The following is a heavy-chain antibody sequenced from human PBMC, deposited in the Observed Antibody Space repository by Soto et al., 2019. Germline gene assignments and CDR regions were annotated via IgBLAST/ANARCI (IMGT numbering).Heavy chain of an antibody. CDR1: GGTFSSYT. CDR3: ARDPGIAVAETTHNYDY. V-gene: IGHV1-69*08. CDR2: IIPILGIA. J-gene: IGHJ4*02. Sequence: QVQLVQSGAEVKKPGSSVKVSCKASGGTFSSYTISWVRQAPGQGLEWMGRIIPILGIANYAQKFQGRVTITADKSTSTAYMELSSLRSEDTAVYYCARDPGIAVAETTHNYDYWGQGTLVTVSS. D-gene: IGHD6-19*01.